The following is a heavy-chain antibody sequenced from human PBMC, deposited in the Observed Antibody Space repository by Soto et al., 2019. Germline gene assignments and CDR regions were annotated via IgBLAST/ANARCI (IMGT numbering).Heavy chain of an antibody. CDR1: GGSISSSY. D-gene: IGHD6-13*01. Sequence: SETLSLTCTLSGGSISSSYWSWIRQPPGKGLEWIGYIYDSGSTYYNSSLKSRVTMSVDTSKNQFSLKLSSVTAADTAVAYCAGQLIYWGQGTPVTVS. CDR3: AGQLIY. V-gene: IGHV4-59*08. J-gene: IGHJ4*02. CDR2: IYDSGST.